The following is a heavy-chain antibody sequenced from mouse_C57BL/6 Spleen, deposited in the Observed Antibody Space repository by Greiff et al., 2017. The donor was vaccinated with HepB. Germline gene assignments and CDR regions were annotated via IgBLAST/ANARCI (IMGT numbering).Heavy chain of an antibody. V-gene: IGHV7-1*01. CDR2: SRNKANDYTT. J-gene: IGHJ1*03. D-gene: IGHD2-3*01. Sequence: EVKLMESGGGLVQSGRSLRLSCATSGFTFSDFYMEWVRQAPGKGLEWIAASRNKANDYTTEYSASVKGRFIVSRDTSQSILYLQMNALRAEDTAIDYCARDAPGGYYEWYFDVWGTGTTVTVAS. CDR3: ARDAPGGYYEWYFDV. CDR1: GFTFSDFY.